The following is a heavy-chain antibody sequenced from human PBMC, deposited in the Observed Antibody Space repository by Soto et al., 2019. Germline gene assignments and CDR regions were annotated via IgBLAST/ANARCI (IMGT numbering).Heavy chain of an antibody. CDR1: GGSISSGGYY. J-gene: IGHJ4*02. V-gene: IGHV4-31*03. CDR2: IYYSGST. Sequence: QVQLQESGPGLVKPSQTLSLTCTVSGGSISSGGYYWSWIRQHPGKGLEWIGYIYYSGSTYYNPSLKSRVTISVDTSKNQFSLKLSSVTAADTAVYYCARRPRNYGDFEYYFDYWGQGTLVTVSS. CDR3: ARRPRNYGDFEYYFDY. D-gene: IGHD4-17*01.